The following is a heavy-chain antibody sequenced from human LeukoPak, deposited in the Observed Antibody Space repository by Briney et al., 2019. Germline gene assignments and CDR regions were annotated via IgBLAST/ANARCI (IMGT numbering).Heavy chain of an antibody. Sequence: SQTLSLTCTVSGDSISSGDHYWSWIRQPPGKGLEWIGYIHYSGSTYYNPSLKSRVIISVDMSKNQFSLSLNSLTAADTAVYYCARSIVVVPAAILVPPEALFDPWGQGTLVTVSS. D-gene: IGHD2-2*01. CDR3: ARSIVVVPAAILVPPEALFDP. CDR1: GDSISSGDHY. CDR2: IHYSGST. J-gene: IGHJ5*02. V-gene: IGHV4-30-4*01.